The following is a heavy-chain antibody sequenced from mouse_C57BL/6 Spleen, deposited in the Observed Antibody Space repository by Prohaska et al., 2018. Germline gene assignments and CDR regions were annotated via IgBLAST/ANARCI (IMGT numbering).Heavy chain of an antibody. CDR2: IDPENGDT. D-gene: IGHD4-1*01. V-gene: IGHV14-4*01. Sequence: EVQLQQSGAELVRPGASVKLSCTASGFNIKDDYMHWVKQRPEQGLEWIGWIDPENGDTEYASKFQGKATITADTSSNTAYLQLSSLTSEGTAVYYCTLTGGFAYWGQGTLVTVSA. J-gene: IGHJ3*01. CDR3: TLTGGFAY. CDR1: GFNIKDDY.